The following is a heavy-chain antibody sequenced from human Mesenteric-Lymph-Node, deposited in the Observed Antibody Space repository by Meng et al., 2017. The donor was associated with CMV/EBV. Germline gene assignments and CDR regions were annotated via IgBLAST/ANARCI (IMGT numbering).Heavy chain of an antibody. V-gene: IGHV1-24*01. CDR3: ASGGLVAASLFDF. J-gene: IGHJ4*02. D-gene: IGHD2-15*01. CDR2: YHPEDGET. Sequence: ASVKVSCKVSGYGLTELALHWGRQAPGKGLEWRGGYHPEDGETVYAQKFQGSVTMTEDTSADTAYMELSSLRSEDTAVYYCASGGLVAASLFDFWGQGTLVTVSS. CDR1: GYGLTELA.